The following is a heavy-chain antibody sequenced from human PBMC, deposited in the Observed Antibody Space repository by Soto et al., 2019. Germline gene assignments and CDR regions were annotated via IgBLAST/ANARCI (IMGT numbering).Heavy chain of an antibody. Sequence: SETLSLTCAVSGGSISSSNWWSWVRQPPGKGLEWIGEIYHSGSTNYNPSLKSRVTISVDKSKNQFSLKLSSVTAADTAVYYCARDLGYCSGGSCYYFDYWRQGTLVTVSS. V-gene: IGHV4-4*02. CDR2: IYHSGST. D-gene: IGHD2-15*01. J-gene: IGHJ4*02. CDR3: ARDLGYCSGGSCYYFDY. CDR1: GGSISSSNW.